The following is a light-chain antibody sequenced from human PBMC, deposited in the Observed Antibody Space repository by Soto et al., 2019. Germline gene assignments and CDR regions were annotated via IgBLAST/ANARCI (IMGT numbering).Light chain of an antibody. CDR2: DAS. CDR3: QQNYNTPQT. J-gene: IGKJ1*01. Sequence: DIQMTQSPTSLSASVVDRVTITCRASQSISSYVNWYHQKPGKAPKLLIYDASSLQSGVPSRFSGSGSGTDFTLTISSLQPEDFATYYCQQNYNTPQTFGQGTKVDIK. CDR1: QSISSY. V-gene: IGKV1-39*01.